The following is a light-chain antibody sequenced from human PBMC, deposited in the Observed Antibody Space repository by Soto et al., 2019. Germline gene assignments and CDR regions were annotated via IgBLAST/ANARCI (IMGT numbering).Light chain of an antibody. CDR1: SSNIGSNT. V-gene: IGLV1-44*01. Sequence: QSVLTQPPSASGTPGQRVTISCSGSSSNIGSNTVNWYQQLPGTALKHLIFSNNQRPSGVPDRFSGSKSGTSASLAISGLQPEDEADYYCAAWDDSLSWVFGGGTKLTVL. CDR3: AAWDDSLSWV. CDR2: SNN. J-gene: IGLJ3*02.